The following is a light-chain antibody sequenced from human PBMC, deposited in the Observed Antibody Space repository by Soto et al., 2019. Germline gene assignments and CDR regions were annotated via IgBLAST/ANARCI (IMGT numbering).Light chain of an antibody. J-gene: IGKJ1*01. CDR1: QSVPKNY. V-gene: IGKV3-20*01. CDR3: HQYDYAPQT. CDR2: DAS. Sequence: EIVLTQSPGTLSLSPGERATLSCRASQSVPKNYLAWYQQEPGQAPRLLIYDASNRATGIPDRFSGSGSGTDFTLTISRLEPEDFAVYYCHQYDYAPQTFGQGTKVEIK.